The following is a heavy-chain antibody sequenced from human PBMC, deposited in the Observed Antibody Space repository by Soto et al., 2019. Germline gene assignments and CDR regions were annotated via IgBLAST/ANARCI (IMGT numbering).Heavy chain of an antibody. V-gene: IGHV1-45*02. Sequence: QMQLVQSGAEVKKTGSSVKVSCKATGYTFPQHYLHWVRQAPGQALECMGWITPFNGDVNYAQKFQERVTITMDRSLNKAYMEMSSLKSEDTAMYYCATGGAGPAPFTWELPDHWGQGTLVTVSS. CDR2: ITPFNGDV. D-gene: IGHD1-26*01. CDR1: GYTFPQHY. J-gene: IGHJ4*02. CDR3: ATGGAGPAPFTWELPDH.